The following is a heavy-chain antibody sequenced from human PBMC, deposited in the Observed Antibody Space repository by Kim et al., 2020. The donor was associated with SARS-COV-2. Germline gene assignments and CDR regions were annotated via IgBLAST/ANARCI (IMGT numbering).Heavy chain of an antibody. CDR2: INPNSGGT. V-gene: IGHV1-2*02. Sequence: ASVKVSCKASGYTFTGYYMHWVRQAPGQGLEWMGWINPNSGGTNYAQKFQGRVTMTRDTSISTAYMELSRLRSDDTAVYYCARSTPAGYYYGMDVWGQGTTVTVSS. D-gene: IGHD1-1*01. CDR3: ARSTPAGYYYGMDV. CDR1: GYTFTGYY. J-gene: IGHJ6*02.